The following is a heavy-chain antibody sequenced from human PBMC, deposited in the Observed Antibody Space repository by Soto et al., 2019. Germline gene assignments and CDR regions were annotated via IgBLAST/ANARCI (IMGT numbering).Heavy chain of an antibody. CDR2: IYYNGST. D-gene: IGHD4-17*01. Sequence: QVQLQESGPGLVKPSETLSLTCTVSGGSISSYYWSWIRQPPGKGLEWIGYIYYNGSTNYNPSLKSRVTISVDTSKNQVSLKLSSVTAADTAVYYCARTVTKPSYYYYMDVWGKGTPVTVSS. CDR1: GGSISSYY. CDR3: ARTVTKPSYYYYMDV. J-gene: IGHJ6*03. V-gene: IGHV4-59*01.